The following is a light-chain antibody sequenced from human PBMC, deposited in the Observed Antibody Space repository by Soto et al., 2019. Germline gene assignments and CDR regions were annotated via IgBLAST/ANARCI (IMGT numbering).Light chain of an antibody. Sequence: QSVLTQPASVSGSPGPSITISCTGTSSDVGGYKYVSWYQQHPGKAPKLMIYDVSNRPSGVSYRFSGSKFENTASLTISGLQAEDEADYYCSAYTSSSTRVFGTGTKVTVL. CDR1: SSDVGGYKY. CDR3: SAYTSSSTRV. CDR2: DVS. J-gene: IGLJ1*01. V-gene: IGLV2-14*01.